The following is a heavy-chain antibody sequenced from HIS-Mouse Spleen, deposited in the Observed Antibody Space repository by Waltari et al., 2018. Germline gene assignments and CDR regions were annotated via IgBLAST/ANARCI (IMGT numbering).Heavy chain of an antibody. V-gene: IGHV4-39*07. Sequence: QLQLQESGPGLVKPSESLSLTCTVSGGSISSSSYYWGWLRQPPGKGLEWIGSIYYSWSTYYNPSLKSRVTISVDTSKNQFSLKLSSVTAADTAVYYCARLAAAGTYWGQGTLVTVSS. CDR1: GGSISSSSYY. J-gene: IGHJ4*02. D-gene: IGHD6-13*01. CDR2: IYYSWST. CDR3: ARLAAAGTY.